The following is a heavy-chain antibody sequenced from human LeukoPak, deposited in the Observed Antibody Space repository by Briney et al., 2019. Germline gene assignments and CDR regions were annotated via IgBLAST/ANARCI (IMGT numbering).Heavy chain of an antibody. CDR3: ARDRESRWDFDL. Sequence: GGSLRLSCAPSRFTSITYWMSWVRHAPGKGLGWVASIKQDGGETYYVDSVRGRFSPSRDNTTNPLYLQMNSRRADRTAIYYSARDRESRWDFDLWRGGTLVSVCS. J-gene: IGHJ2*01. D-gene: IGHD5-24*01. CDR1: RFTSITYW. V-gene: IGHV3-7*01. CDR2: IKQDGGET.